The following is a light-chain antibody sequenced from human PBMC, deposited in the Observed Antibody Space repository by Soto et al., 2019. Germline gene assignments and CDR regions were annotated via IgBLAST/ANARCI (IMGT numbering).Light chain of an antibody. CDR3: QQYNNWPPWT. Sequence: EIVMTQSPATLSVSPGERATLSCRASQSVSSNLAWYQKKPGQAPRLLIYGASTRATGIPARFSGSGSGTEFTLTISSLQSEDFAVYYWQQYNNWPPWTFGQGTKVEIK. J-gene: IGKJ1*01. V-gene: IGKV3-15*01. CDR1: QSVSSN. CDR2: GAS.